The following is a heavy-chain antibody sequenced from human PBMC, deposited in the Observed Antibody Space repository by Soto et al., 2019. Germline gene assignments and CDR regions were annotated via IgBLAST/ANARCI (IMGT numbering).Heavy chain of an antibody. CDR2: IYYSGST. CDR1: GGSISSGGYY. CDR3: AMLPPGTTIDS. J-gene: IGHJ4*02. D-gene: IGHD4-17*01. V-gene: IGHV4-31*03. Sequence: QVQLQESGPGLVKPSQTLSLTCTVSGGSISSGGYYWSWIRQHPGKGLEWIGYIYYSGSTYYNPSPKSRVTISVDPSKTHFSLKLSSVTAPDTAVYSCAMLPPGTTIDSWARETLVTVPS.